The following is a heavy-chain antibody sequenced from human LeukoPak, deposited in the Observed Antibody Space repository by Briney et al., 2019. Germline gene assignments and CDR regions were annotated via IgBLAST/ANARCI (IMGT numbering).Heavy chain of an antibody. Sequence: GGSLRLSCAASGFTFSSAWMHWVRQTPGKGLERVSVIYSGGSTYYADSVKGRFTISRDNSKNTLYLQMNSLRAEDTAVYYCARDAYGDYYFDYWGQGTLVTVSS. CDR2: IYSGGST. J-gene: IGHJ4*02. CDR3: ARDAYGDYYFDY. CDR1: GFTFSSAW. D-gene: IGHD4-17*01. V-gene: IGHV3-53*01.